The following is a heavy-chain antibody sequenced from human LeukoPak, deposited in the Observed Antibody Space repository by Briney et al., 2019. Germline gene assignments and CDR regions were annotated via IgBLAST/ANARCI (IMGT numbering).Heavy chain of an antibody. Sequence: ASVKVSCKVSGYTLTELSMHWVRQAPGKGLEWMGGVDPEDGEIIYAQKFQGRVTMTEDTSTDTAYKELSSLRSEDTAVYYCAIDVGELLTYWGQGTLVTVSS. CDR2: VDPEDGEI. J-gene: IGHJ4*02. D-gene: IGHD1-26*01. CDR3: AIDVGELLTY. V-gene: IGHV1-24*01. CDR1: GYTLTELS.